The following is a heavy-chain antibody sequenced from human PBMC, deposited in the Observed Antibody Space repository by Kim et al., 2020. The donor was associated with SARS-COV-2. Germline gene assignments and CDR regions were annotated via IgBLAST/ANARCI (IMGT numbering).Heavy chain of an antibody. CDR3: ARLIAGNDAFDI. Sequence: SETLSLTCTVSGGSVSSVGYYGGGIRHSPGKELAWFAYIFYTGTTNCNPSLRSRVTISVDTSKNHFSLKLSSVTAADTAVYYCARLIAGNDAFDIWGQGTMVTVSS. J-gene: IGHJ3*02. CDR2: IFYTGTT. CDR1: GGSVSSVGYY. V-gene: IGHV4-61*08. D-gene: IGHD2-8*01.